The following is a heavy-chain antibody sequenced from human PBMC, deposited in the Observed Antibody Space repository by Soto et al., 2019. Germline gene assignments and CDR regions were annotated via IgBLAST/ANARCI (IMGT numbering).Heavy chain of an antibody. CDR3: ARESGGATATLDYYYFYMDV. Sequence: QVQLVQSGAEVKRPGASVTVSCRSSGDTFNDYYIHWVRHAPGQGLEWMGWINPNGGVTKYAQKFQGWVSMTRDTSIRTVYMQLIRLRSDDTAVYYCARESGGATATLDYYYFYMDVWGTGTTVTVSS. V-gene: IGHV1-2*04. J-gene: IGHJ6*03. CDR2: INPNGGVT. CDR1: GDTFNDYY. D-gene: IGHD5-12*01.